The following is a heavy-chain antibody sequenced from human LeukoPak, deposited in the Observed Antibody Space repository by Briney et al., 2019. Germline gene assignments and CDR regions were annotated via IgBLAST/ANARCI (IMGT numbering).Heavy chain of an antibody. CDR3: ARVLQNYYYLDV. V-gene: IGHV4-59*11. J-gene: IGHJ6*03. D-gene: IGHD3-3*01. CDR1: GGSISSHY. CDR2: VYDSEST. Sequence: SETLSLTCTVSGGSISSHYWSWVRQPPGKGLGGIGNVYDSESTHYKSSLKSRVTISVDTSKNQFSLRLSSVTAADTAVYYCARVLQNYYYLDVWGKGTTVTVSS.